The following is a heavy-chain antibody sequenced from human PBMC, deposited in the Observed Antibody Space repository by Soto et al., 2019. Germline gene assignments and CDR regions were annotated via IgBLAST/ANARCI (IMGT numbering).Heavy chain of an antibody. CDR3: ARVFSSGSGWMYYFDF. D-gene: IGHD6-25*01. CDR2: IYYTGAT. Sequence: QVELQESGPRLVKSSGTLSLTYEVSSGSISTGNWWSWVRQPPGKGLEWIGEIYYTGATNYNPSLKRLFTMSIVKSKDQYSLILTCGTAVDTAVYYCARVFSSGSGWMYYFDFWGQGILVSVSS. CDR1: SGSISTGNW. J-gene: IGHJ4*02. V-gene: IGHV4-4*02.